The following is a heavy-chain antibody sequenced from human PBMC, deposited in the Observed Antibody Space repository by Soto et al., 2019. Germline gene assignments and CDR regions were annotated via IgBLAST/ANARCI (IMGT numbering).Heavy chain of an antibody. CDR2: INHSGST. J-gene: IGHJ4*02. CDR3: ARLGYSYGPQIAAFDY. Sequence: SETLSLTCAAYGGSFSGYYWSCIRQPPGKGLEWIGEINHSGSTNYNPSLKSRVTISVDTSKNQFSLKLSSVTAADTAVYYCARLGYSYGPQIAAFDYWGQGTLVTVS. D-gene: IGHD5-18*01. V-gene: IGHV4-34*01. CDR1: GGSFSGYY.